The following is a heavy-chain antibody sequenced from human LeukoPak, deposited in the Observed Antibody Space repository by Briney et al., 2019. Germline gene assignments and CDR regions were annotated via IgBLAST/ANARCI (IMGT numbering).Heavy chain of an antibody. J-gene: IGHJ4*02. Sequence: GGSLRLSCAASGFTFSSYAMSWVRQAPGKGLEWVSAISGSGGSTYYADSVKGRFTISRDNSKNTLYLQMNSPRAEDTAVYYCAKVGITFGGVPYYFDYWGQGTLVTVSS. CDR1: GFTFSSYA. CDR2: ISGSGGST. CDR3: AKVGITFGGVPYYFDY. D-gene: IGHD3-16*01. V-gene: IGHV3-23*01.